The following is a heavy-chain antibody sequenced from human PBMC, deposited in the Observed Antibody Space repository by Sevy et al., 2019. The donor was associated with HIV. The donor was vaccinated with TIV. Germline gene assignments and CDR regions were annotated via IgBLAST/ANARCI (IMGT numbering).Heavy chain of an antibody. CDR2: IYSSGST. Sequence: SETLSLTCSVSGGSISSYYWNWIRQPPGKGLERIGYIYSSGSTYYNPSLKSRVTISVDTSKNQFSLKLSSVTAADTAVYYCARDRPFGYYDSSGYYAGWFDPWGQGTLVTVSS. CDR1: GGSISSYY. CDR3: ARDRPFGYYDSSGYYAGWFDP. V-gene: IGHV4-59*12. J-gene: IGHJ5*02. D-gene: IGHD3-22*01.